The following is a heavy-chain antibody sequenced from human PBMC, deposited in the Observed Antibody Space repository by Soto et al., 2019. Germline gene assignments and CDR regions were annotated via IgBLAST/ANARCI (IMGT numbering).Heavy chain of an antibody. V-gene: IGHV4-34*01. D-gene: IGHD4-17*01. CDR2: INHSGST. Sequence: SETLSLTCAVFGGSFSGYYWSWIRQPPGKGLEWIGEINHSGSTNYNPSLKSRVTISVDTSKNQFSLKLSSVTAADTAVYYCARRTVTPFDYWGQGTLVTVSS. CDR3: ARRTVTPFDY. J-gene: IGHJ4*02. CDR1: GGSFSGYY.